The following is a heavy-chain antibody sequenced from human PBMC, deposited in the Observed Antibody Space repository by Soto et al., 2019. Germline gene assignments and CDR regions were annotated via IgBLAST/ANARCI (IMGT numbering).Heavy chain of an antibody. CDR2: IYYSGST. Sequence: PSETLSLTCTVSGGSISSYYWSWIRQPPGKGLEWIGYIYYSGSTNYNPSLKSRVTISVDTSKNQFSLKLSSVTAADTAVYYCATEVPDSGSYFGYFDYWGQGTLVTVSS. V-gene: IGHV4-59*01. CDR3: ATEVPDSGSYFGYFDY. CDR1: GGSISSYY. D-gene: IGHD1-26*01. J-gene: IGHJ4*02.